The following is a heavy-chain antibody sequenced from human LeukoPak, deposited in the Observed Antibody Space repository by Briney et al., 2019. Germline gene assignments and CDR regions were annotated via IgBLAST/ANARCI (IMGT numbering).Heavy chain of an antibody. D-gene: IGHD6-13*01. CDR1: GGSISSYY. CDR3: ARGGGGIADNWFDP. J-gene: IGHJ5*02. CDR2: IYYSGST. Sequence: SETLSLTCTVSGGSISSYYWSWIRQPPGKGLEWIGYIYYSGSTNYNPSLKSRVTISVATSKNQFSLKLSSVTAADTAVYYCARGGGGIADNWFDPWGQGTLVTVSS. V-gene: IGHV4-59*01.